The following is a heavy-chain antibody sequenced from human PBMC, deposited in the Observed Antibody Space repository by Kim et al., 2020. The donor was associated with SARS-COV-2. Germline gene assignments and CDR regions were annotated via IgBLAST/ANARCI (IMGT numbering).Heavy chain of an antibody. J-gene: IGHJ5*02. CDR1: GGSISSGGYY. V-gene: IGHV4-31*03. D-gene: IGHD5-12*01. CDR3: ARNIPVDGYNYGWFDP. CDR2: IYYSGST. Sequence: SETLSLTCTVSGGSISSGGYYWSWIRQHPGKGLEWIGYIYYSGSTYYNPSLKSRVTISVDTSKNQFSLKLSCVTAADTAVYYCARNIPVDGYNYGWFDPWGQGTLVTVSS.